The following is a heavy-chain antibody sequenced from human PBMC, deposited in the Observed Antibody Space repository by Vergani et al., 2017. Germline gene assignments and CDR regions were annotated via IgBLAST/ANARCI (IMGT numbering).Heavy chain of an antibody. J-gene: IGHJ4*02. D-gene: IGHD1-26*01. Sequence: QVQLVESGGGVVQPGRSLRLSCAASGFTFSSYAMHWVRQAPGKGLEWVAVISYDGSKKYYADSMKGRFTISRDNSKNTLYLQMNSLRAEDTAVYYCAREGVGATLDYWGQGTLVTVSS. CDR3: AREGVGATLDY. CDR1: GFTFSSYA. V-gene: IGHV3-30*03. CDR2: ISYDGSKK.